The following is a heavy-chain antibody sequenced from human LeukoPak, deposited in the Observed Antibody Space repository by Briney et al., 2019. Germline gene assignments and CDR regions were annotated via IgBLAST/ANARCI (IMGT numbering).Heavy chain of an antibody. CDR3: ARVVYSYGYYFDY. D-gene: IGHD5-18*01. J-gene: IGHJ4*02. Sequence: SETLSLTCTVSGVSIISSNSYWSWIRQPPGKGLEWIGYIYYSGSTNYNPSLKSRVTISVDTSKNQFSLKLSSVTAADTAVYYCARVVYSYGYYFDYWGQGTLVTVSS. CDR1: GVSIISSNSY. V-gene: IGHV4-61*01. CDR2: IYYSGST.